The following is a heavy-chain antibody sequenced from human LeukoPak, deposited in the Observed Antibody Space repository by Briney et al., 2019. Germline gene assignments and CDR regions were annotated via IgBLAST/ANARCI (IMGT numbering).Heavy chain of an antibody. D-gene: IGHD3-10*01. CDR3: ARGTGYYYGSGSYGDY. Sequence: GGSLRLSCAASGFTFSTYGMHWVRQAPGKGLEWVAVIWYDGSERYHADSVKGRFTISRDNSNNTLYLQMNSLRAEDTAVYYCARGTGYYYGSGSYGDYWGQGTLVTVSS. CDR2: IWYDGSER. J-gene: IGHJ4*02. CDR1: GFTFSTYG. V-gene: IGHV3-33*01.